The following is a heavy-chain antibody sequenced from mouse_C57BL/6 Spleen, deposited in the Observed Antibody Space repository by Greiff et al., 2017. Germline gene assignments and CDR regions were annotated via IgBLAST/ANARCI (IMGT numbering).Heavy chain of an antibody. CDR2: IDPSDSYT. CDR3: AKGGDGYPYYFDY. D-gene: IGHD2-3*01. CDR1: GYTFTSYW. V-gene: IGHV1-50*01. Sequence: QVQLQQPGAELVKPGASVKLSCKASGYTFTSYWMQWVKQRPGQGLEWIGEIDPSDSYTNSNQKFKGKATLTVDTSSCTAYMQLSSLTSEDSAVYYCAKGGDGYPYYFDYWGQGTTLTVSS. J-gene: IGHJ2*01.